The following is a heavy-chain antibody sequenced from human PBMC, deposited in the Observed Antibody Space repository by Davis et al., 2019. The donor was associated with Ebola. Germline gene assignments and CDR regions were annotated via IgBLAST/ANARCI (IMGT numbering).Heavy chain of an antibody. J-gene: IGHJ4*02. V-gene: IGHV1-69*13. CDR1: GGTFSSYA. D-gene: IGHD3-10*01. Sequence: SVKVSCKASGGTFSSYAISWVRQAPGQGLEWMGGIIPIFGTANYAQKFQGRVTITADESTSTAYMELSTLRSEDTAVYYCARAPAWSAINYYCFDYWGQGTLVTVSS. CDR2: IIPIFGTA. CDR3: ARAPAWSAINYYCFDY.